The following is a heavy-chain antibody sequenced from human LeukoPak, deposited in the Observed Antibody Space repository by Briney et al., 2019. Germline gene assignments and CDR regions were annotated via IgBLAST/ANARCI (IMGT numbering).Heavy chain of an antibody. V-gene: IGHV3-30*04. CDR1: GFTFGSYA. CDR3: ARDRGSSSMSMSLIDY. J-gene: IGHJ4*02. Sequence: GGSLRLSCAASGFTFGSYAIHWVRQAPGKGLEWVAVMSHDGSDEYYADSVKGRFSISRDNSKSTLSLQLNSLRPEDTAVYYCARDRGSSSMSMSLIDYWGQGTLVTVSS. CDR2: MSHDGSDE. D-gene: IGHD6-6*01.